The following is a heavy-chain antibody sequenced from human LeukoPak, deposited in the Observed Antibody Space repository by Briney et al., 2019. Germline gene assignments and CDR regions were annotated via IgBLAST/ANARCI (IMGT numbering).Heavy chain of an antibody. V-gene: IGHV1-18*01. J-gene: IGHJ6*02. D-gene: IGHD3-10*01. Sequence: GASVKVSCKASGYTFTSYGISWVRQAPGQGLEWMGWISAYNGNTNYAQKLQGRVTMTTDTSTSTAYMELRSLRSDDTAVYYCARDRVVRGVILPTYYYYGMDVWGQGTTVTVSS. CDR1: GYTFTSYG. CDR2: ISAYNGNT. CDR3: ARDRVVRGVILPTYYYYGMDV.